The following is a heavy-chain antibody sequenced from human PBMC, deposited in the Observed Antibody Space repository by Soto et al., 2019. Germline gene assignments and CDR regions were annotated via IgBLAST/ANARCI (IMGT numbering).Heavy chain of an antibody. J-gene: IGHJ4*02. CDR3: ARDTAMALPDA. V-gene: IGHV1-18*01. CDR2: ISAYNGNT. D-gene: IGHD5-18*01. CDR1: GYTFTSYG. Sequence: QVQLVQSGVEVKKPGASVKVSCKASGYTFTSYGISWVRQAPGQGLEWMGWISAYNGNTKYAQKLQGRVTMTTDTPTSTDYMEMRSLRADDTAVYYCARDTAMALPDAWGQGTLVTVSS.